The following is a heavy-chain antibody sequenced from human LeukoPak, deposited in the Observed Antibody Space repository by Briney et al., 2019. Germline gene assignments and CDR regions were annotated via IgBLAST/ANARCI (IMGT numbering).Heavy chain of an antibody. CDR1: GFTFSSYA. J-gene: IGHJ4*02. CDR2: ISSNGGST. CDR3: ARDRDCSSTSCYAPFDY. V-gene: IGHV3-64*01. Sequence: GGSLRLSCAASGFTFSSYAMHWVHQAPGKGLEYVSAISSNGGSTYYANSVKGRFTISRDNSKNTLYLQMGSLRAEDMAVYYCARDRDCSSTSCYAPFDYWGQGTLVTVSS. D-gene: IGHD2-2*01.